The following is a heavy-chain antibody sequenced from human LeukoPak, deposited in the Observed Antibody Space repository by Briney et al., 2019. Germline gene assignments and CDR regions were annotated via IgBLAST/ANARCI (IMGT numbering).Heavy chain of an antibody. J-gene: IGHJ6*03. V-gene: IGHV1-8*01. CDR2: MNPNSGNT. CDR1: GYTFTSYD. Sequence: ASVKVSCKASGYTFTSYDINWVRQATGQGLEWMGWMNPNSGNTGYAQKFQGRVTMTRNTSISTAYMELSSQRSEDTAVYYCALRGYSYGSPYYYYYYMDVWGKGTTVTVSS. D-gene: IGHD5-18*01. CDR3: ALRGYSYGSPYYYYYYMDV.